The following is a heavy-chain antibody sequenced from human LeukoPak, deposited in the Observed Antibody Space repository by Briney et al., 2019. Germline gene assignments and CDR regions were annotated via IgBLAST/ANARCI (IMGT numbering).Heavy chain of an antibody. V-gene: IGHV3-48*01. CDR1: GFTFSSYS. D-gene: IGHD5-18*01. CDR3: ARGRRASYAYYYGMDV. CDR2: ISSSSSTI. J-gene: IGHJ6*02. Sequence: GGSLRLSCAASGFTFSSYSMNWVHQAPGKGLEWVSYISSSSSTIYYADSVKGRFTISRDNAKNSLYLQVNSLRAEDTAVYYCARGRRASYAYYYGMDVWGQGTTVTVSS.